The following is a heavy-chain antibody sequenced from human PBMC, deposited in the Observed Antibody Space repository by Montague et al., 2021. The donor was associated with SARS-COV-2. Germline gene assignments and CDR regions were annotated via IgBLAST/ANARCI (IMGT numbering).Heavy chain of an antibody. D-gene: IGHD2-8*01. J-gene: IGHJ4*01. CDR3: VRGQEVYAINGDLNY. CDR2: INHSGST. CDR1: GGSFNIYY. Sequence: SETLSLTCGVDGGSFNIYYWSWIRQPPGKGLEWIGEINHSGSTNNNPSLKTRVTISIDTSKNQFSLKLSSVTAADTAVYYCVRGQEVYAINGDLNYWGQGTLVTVSS. V-gene: IGHV4-34*01.